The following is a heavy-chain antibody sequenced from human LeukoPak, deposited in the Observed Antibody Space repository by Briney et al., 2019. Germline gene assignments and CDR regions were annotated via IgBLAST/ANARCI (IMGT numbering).Heavy chain of an antibody. V-gene: IGHV3-74*01. D-gene: IGHD6-25*01. CDR3: ARDRGEGTPLDP. CDR1: GFNVNSYW. Sequence: PGGSLRLSCEASGFNVNSYWMHSVRQAPGKGLVWVSLIRIDGSDTDYADSVRGRFTTSRGNAKNALYLQMDSLRVEDTAIYYCARDRGEGTPLDPWGQGTLVTVSS. CDR2: IRIDGSDT. J-gene: IGHJ5*02.